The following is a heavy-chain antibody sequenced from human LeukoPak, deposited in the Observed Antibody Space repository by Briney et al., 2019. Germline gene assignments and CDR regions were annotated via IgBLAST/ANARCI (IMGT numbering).Heavy chain of an antibody. J-gene: IGHJ4*02. D-gene: IGHD5-18*01. Sequence: GGSLRLSCAASGFAFRSYAMSWVRQAPGKGLEWVSSIISSGDVTYYADSLKGRFTISRDNSKNMVYLQMDSLGAEDSAVYYCAKNAGYSYGLYYFDYWGQGTLVTVSS. CDR3: AKNAGYSYGLYYFDY. V-gene: IGHV3-23*01. CDR2: IISSGDVT. CDR1: GFAFRSYA.